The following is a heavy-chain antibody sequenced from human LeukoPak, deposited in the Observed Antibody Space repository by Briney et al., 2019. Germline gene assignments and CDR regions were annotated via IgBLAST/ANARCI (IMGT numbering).Heavy chain of an antibody. D-gene: IGHD5-18*01. Sequence: GGSLRLSCAASGFTVSSVYMSWVRQAPGKGLEWVSVLYSGGSTYYADSVKGRFTISRDNSKNTLYLQMNRLRAEDTAVYYCARGYSYSWGYWGQGALVTVSS. CDR1: GFTVSSVY. V-gene: IGHV3-66*01. J-gene: IGHJ4*02. CDR3: ARGYSYSWGY. CDR2: LYSGGST.